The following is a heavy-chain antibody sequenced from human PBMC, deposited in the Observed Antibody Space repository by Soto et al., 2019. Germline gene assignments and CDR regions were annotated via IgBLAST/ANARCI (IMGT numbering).Heavy chain of an antibody. Sequence: AGGSLRLSCAASGFTFSSYAMSWVRQAPGKGLEWVSAISGSGGSTYYADSVKGRFTISRDNSKNTLYLQMNSLRAEDTAVYYCAKGGGYCSGGSCYSYYYYMDVWGKGTTVTVSS. CDR3: AKGGGYCSGGSCYSYYYYMDV. CDR1: GFTFSSYA. J-gene: IGHJ6*03. V-gene: IGHV3-23*01. D-gene: IGHD2-15*01. CDR2: ISGSGGST.